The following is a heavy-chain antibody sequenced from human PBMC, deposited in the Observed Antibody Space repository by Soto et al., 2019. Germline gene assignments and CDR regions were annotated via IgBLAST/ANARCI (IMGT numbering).Heavy chain of an antibody. J-gene: IGHJ5*02. V-gene: IGHV1-46*03. CDR2: INPSGGST. CDR3: ARKVYFHGAGSFDH. Sequence: QVLLVQSGAEVKKPGASVRVSCKASGYTFTNYYMHWVRLAPGQGLQWMGIINPSGGSTSYAQNFPGMVTMTRASCTSEVCMELSSLRYEDTAVYYCARKVYFHGAGSFDHWGPGTQVTVSS. CDR1: GYTFTNYY. D-gene: IGHD3-10*01.